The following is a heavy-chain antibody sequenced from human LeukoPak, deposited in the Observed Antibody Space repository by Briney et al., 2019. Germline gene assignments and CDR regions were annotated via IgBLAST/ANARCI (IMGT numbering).Heavy chain of an antibody. D-gene: IGHD2-2*01. J-gene: IGHJ6*03. CDR3: ARGSSTSMLGYYYYYYMDV. CDR2: INSDGSST. CDR1: GFTFSSYW. V-gene: IGHV3-74*01. Sequence: GGSLRLSCAASGFTFSSYWMHWVRQAPGEGLVWVSRINSDGSSTSYADSVKGRFTISRDNSKNTLYLQMNSLRAEDTAVYYCARGSSTSMLGYYYYYYMDVWGKGTTVTISS.